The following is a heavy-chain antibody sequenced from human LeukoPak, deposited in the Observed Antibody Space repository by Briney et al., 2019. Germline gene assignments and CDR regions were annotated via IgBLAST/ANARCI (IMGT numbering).Heavy chain of an antibody. CDR3: ARVVVVPAATKYYYYYMDV. J-gene: IGHJ6*03. Sequence: SETLSLTCAVSGGSISSGSYYWSWIRQPAGKGRAWIGRIYTSGSTNYNPSLKRRVTISVDTSKNQFSLKLSSVTAADTAVYYCARVVVVPAATKYYYYYMDVWGKGTTVTVSS. D-gene: IGHD2-2*01. CDR1: GGSISSGSYY. CDR2: IYTSGST. V-gene: IGHV4-61*02.